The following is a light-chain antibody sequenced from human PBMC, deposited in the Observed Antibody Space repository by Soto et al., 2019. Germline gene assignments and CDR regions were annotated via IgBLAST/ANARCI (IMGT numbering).Light chain of an antibody. CDR1: QSIRKY. CDR2: AAS. V-gene: IGKV1-39*01. J-gene: IGKJ1*01. CDR3: QQSGDTPPWT. Sequence: DIQMTQSPSSLSASVGDRVIITCRASQSIRKYLNWYQHKPGKVPTLLIYAASSLQSGVPSRFSGSGSGTEFTLTITSLLPEDFATYYCQQSGDTPPWTFGQGTKVEIK.